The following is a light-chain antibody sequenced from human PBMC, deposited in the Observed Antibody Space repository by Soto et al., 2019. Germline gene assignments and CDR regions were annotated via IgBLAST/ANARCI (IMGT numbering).Light chain of an antibody. CDR1: QSVSRS. CDR2: GAS. J-gene: IGKJ1*01. Sequence: EIVLTQSPATLSLSPGERATLSCRASQSVSRSLAWYQQKPGQAPRLLISGASSRAADIPDRFSGSGSGTDFTLTINRLEPEDFAVYYCQQYDSSPRTFGQGTKVDIK. V-gene: IGKV3-20*01. CDR3: QQYDSSPRT.